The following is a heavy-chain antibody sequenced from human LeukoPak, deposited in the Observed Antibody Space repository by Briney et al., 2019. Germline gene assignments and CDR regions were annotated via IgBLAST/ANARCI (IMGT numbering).Heavy chain of an antibody. V-gene: IGHV3-21*01. CDR3: ARDLTTVTTVDY. CDR2: ISSSSSYI. J-gene: IGHJ4*02. D-gene: IGHD4-11*01. Sequence: PGGSLRLSCAASGFTFSSYSMNWVRQAPGKGLEWVSSISSSSSYIYYADSVKGRFTISRDNAKNSLYLQMNRLRAEDTAVYYCARDLTTVTTVDYWGQGTLVTVSS. CDR1: GFTFSSYS.